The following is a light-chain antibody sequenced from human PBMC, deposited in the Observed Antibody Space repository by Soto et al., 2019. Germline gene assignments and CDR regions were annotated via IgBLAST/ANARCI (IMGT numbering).Light chain of an antibody. Sequence: QAVVTQEPSLTVSPGGTASLTCGSNTGAVTIGHYPYWFQQKPGQAPRTLVYDTNNRHSWTPARFSGSLLGGKAALTLSGAQPEDEADYYCLISSGGARVFGGGTKLTVL. CDR3: LISSGGARV. J-gene: IGLJ3*02. CDR1: TGAVTIGHY. V-gene: IGLV7-46*01. CDR2: DTN.